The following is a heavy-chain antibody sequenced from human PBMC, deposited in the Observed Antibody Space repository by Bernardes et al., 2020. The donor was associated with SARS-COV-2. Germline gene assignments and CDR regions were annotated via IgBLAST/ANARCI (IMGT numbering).Heavy chain of an antibody. CDR1: GFTFSDYY. CDR2: ISSSGSTI. V-gene: IGHV3-11*01. J-gene: IGHJ6*02. CDR3: ARDMVRDPTYYYYYGMDV. D-gene: IGHD3-10*01. Sequence: GGSLRLSCAASGFTFSDYYMSWIRQAPGKGLEWVSYISSSGSTIYYADSVKGRFTISRDNAKNSLYQQMNSLRAEDTAVYYCARDMVRDPTYYYYYGMDVWGQGNTVTVSS.